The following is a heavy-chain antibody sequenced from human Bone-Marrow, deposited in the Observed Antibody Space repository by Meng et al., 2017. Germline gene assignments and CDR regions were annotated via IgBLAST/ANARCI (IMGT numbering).Heavy chain of an antibody. D-gene: IGHD1-26*01. CDR3: ARDLIVGATTGGEY. CDR1: GFTFNNYP. CDR2: ISPTSTNI. V-gene: IGHV3-21*01. Sequence: GESLKISCAASGFTFNNYPVNWVRQAPGKGLEWVSSISPTSTNIEYAESVKGRFTISRDNAKNTLYLQMNSLRAEDTAVYCCARDLIVGATTGGEYWGQGTLVTVSS. J-gene: IGHJ4*02.